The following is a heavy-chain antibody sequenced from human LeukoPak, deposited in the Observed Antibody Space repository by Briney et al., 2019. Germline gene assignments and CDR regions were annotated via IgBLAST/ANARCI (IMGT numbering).Heavy chain of an antibody. J-gene: IGHJ4*02. Sequence: PSETLSLTCTVSGGSISSGSYYWSWIRQPAGKGLEWIGRIYTSGSTNYNPSLKSRVTISVDTSKNQFSLKLSSVTAADTAVYYCASAVTTVGYWGQGTLVTVSS. V-gene: IGHV4-61*02. D-gene: IGHD4-17*01. CDR1: GGSISSGSYY. CDR2: IYTSGST. CDR3: ASAVTTVGY.